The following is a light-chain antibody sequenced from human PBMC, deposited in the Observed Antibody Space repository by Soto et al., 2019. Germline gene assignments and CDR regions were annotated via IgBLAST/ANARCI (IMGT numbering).Light chain of an antibody. J-gene: IGLJ2*01. CDR2: GNN. CDR1: SSNIGAGYD. V-gene: IGLV1-40*01. Sequence: QSVLTQPPSVSGAPGQRVTISCTGSSSNIGAGYDVHWYQQLPGTAPKLLIYGNNNRPSGVPDRFSGSKSGTSASLAITGLQADDEADYYCQCYDDSLRGAFGGGTKVTVL. CDR3: QCYDDSLRGA.